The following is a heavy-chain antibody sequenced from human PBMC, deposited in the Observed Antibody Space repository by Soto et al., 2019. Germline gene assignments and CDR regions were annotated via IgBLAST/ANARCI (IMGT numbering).Heavy chain of an antibody. CDR2: IGTAGDT. CDR1: GFTFSNYD. D-gene: IGHD2-15*01. Sequence: GGSLRLSCAASGFTFSNYDMHWVRQVTGKGLEWVSTIGTAGDTYYPGSVKGRFTISRENAKNSLYLQRNSLRAEDTAVYYCASCRLISLYYFDYRGQGTTVTVSS. CDR3: ASCRLISLYYFDY. V-gene: IGHV3-13*01. J-gene: IGHJ4*03.